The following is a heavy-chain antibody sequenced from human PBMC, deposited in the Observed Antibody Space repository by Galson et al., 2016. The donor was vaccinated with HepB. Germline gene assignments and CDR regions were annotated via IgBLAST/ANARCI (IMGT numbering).Heavy chain of an antibody. CDR3: AGAEVGETTMIVVPQGDFGY. CDR1: GYTFTSYG. CDR2: ISAYNGNT. V-gene: IGHV1-18*01. Sequence: SVKVSCKASGYTFTSYGISWVRQAPGQGLEWMGWISAYNGNTNYAQKLQGRVTMTTDTSTSTAYMELRSLRSDDTAVYYCAGAEVGETTMIVVPQGDFGYWGQGTLVTVSS. D-gene: IGHD3-22*01. J-gene: IGHJ4*02.